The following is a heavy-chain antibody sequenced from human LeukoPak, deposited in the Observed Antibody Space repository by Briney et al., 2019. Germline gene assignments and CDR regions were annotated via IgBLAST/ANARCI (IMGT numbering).Heavy chain of an antibody. J-gene: IGHJ4*02. CDR2: ISSSSSYI. CDR3: ARESGYSGYGWYYFDY. Sequence: PGGSLRLSCEASGFTFSSYSMNWVRQAPGKGLEWVSSISSSSSYIYYADSVKGRFTISRDNAKNSLYLQMNSLRAEDTAVYYCARESGYSGYGWYYFDYWGQGTLVTVSS. V-gene: IGHV3-21*01. CDR1: GFTFSSYS. D-gene: IGHD5-12*01.